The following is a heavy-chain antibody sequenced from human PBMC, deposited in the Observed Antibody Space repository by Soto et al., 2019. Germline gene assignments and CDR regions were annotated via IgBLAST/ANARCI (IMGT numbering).Heavy chain of an antibody. CDR2: ISGSGGST. V-gene: IGHV3-23*01. J-gene: IGHJ3*02. D-gene: IGHD3-22*01. CDR1: GFTFSSYA. CDR3: AKLKSGSDAFDI. Sequence: PGGSLRLSCAASGFTFSSYAMSWVRQAPGKGLEWVSAISGSGGSTYYADSVKGRFTISRDNSKNTLYLQMNSLGAEDTAVYYCAKLKSGSDAFDIWGQGTMVTVSS.